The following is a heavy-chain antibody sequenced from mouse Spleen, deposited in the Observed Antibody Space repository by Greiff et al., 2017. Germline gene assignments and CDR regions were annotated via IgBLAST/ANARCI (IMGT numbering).Heavy chain of an antibody. V-gene: IGHV14-4*02. CDR1: GFNIKDYY. Sequence: EVQVVESGAELVRSGASVKLSCTASGFNIKDYYMHWVKQRPEQGLEWIGWIDPENGDTEYAPKFQGKATMTADTSSNTAYLQLSSLTSEDTAVYFCARSDGYYLYYAMDYWGQGTSVTVSS. D-gene: IGHD2-3*01. J-gene: IGHJ4*01. CDR2: IDPENGDT. CDR3: ARSDGYYLYYAMDY.